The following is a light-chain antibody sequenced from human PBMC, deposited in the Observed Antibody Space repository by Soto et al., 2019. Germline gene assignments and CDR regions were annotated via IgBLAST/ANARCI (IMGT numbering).Light chain of an antibody. V-gene: IGKV3-15*01. Sequence: DIVMTQPPATLSVSLGDRATLSCRASQSVSSNLAWYHLKPGQAPRLLIYGASTRATGIPARFSGSGSGTEFTLTIGSLQSEDFAVYYCQQYSSSPSFGQGTRLEI. CDR3: QQYSSSPS. J-gene: IGKJ5*01. CDR1: QSVSSN. CDR2: GAS.